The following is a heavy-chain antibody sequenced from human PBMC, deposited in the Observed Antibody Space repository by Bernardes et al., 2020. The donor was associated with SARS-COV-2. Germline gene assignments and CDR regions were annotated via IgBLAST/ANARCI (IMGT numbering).Heavy chain of an antibody. D-gene: IGHD2-8*01. CDR2: ISGSGNTT. Sequence: GGSLRLSCAASGFTFTKYDMSWVRQAPGKGLEWVSGISGSGNTTYYADSVKGRFTISRDNSKNTLFLQMNSLRAEDTAVYYCARDPTGLGYCTNGVCYKGLAAAGIYYYGMDVWGQGTTVTVSS. CDR1: GFTFTKYD. J-gene: IGHJ6*02. CDR3: ARDPTGLGYCTNGVCYKGLAAAGIYYYGMDV. V-gene: IGHV3-23*01.